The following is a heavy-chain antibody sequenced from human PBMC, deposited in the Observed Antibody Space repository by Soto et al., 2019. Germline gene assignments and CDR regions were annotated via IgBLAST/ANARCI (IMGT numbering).Heavy chain of an antibody. CDR1: GFTFDDYA. CDR3: AKDMTAGGVVAAHFDY. CDR2: ISWNSGSI. V-gene: IGHV3-9*01. D-gene: IGHD2-15*01. Sequence: GGSLRLSCAASGFTFDDYAMHWVRQAPGKGLEWVSGISWNSGSIGYADSVKGRFTISRDNAKNSLYLQMNSLRAEDTALYYCAKDMTAGGVVAAHFDYWGQGTLVTVSS. J-gene: IGHJ4*02.